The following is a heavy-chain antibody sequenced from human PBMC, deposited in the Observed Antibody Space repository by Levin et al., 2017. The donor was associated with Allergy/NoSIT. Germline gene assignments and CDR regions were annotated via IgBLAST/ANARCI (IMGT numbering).Heavy chain of an antibody. V-gene: IGHV3-7*04. Sequence: GGSLRLSCAASGFTLRTYWMTWVRQAPGKGLEWVANIKQDGSEKNYVDSVKGRFTISRDNAENSVYLQMNSLRREDSAVYYCARDVGPSGYDAFDIWGQGTKVTVSS. CDR2: IKQDGSEK. CDR1: GFTLRTYW. D-gene: IGHD5-12*01. J-gene: IGHJ3*02. CDR3: ARDVGPSGYDAFDI.